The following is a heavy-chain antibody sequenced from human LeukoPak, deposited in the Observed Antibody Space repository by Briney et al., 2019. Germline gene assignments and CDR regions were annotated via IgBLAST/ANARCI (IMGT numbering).Heavy chain of an antibody. V-gene: IGHV3-30*02. Sequence: GGSLRLSCAASGFTFSSYGMHWVRQAPGEGLEWVAFIPYDGSDKYYADSVRGRFTISRDNSKNTLYLQMNSLRAEDTAVYYCRDAFDYWGQGTLVTVSS. CDR1: GFTFSSYG. J-gene: IGHJ4*02. CDR3: RDAFDY. CDR2: IPYDGSDK.